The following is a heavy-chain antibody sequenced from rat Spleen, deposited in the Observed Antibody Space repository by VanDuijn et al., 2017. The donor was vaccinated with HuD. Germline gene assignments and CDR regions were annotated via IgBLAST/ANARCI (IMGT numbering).Heavy chain of an antibody. CDR1: GFTFSDYY. Sequence: EVQLVESDGGLVQPGRSLKLSCAASGFTFSDYYMAWVRQAPKKGLEWVATITSGGSNTYYPDSVKGRFTISRDNAKSTLYLQMDSLRSEDTATYYCARRYVYYGLSDWGQGVMVTVSS. CDR3: ARRYVYYGLSD. V-gene: IGHV5-7*01. D-gene: IGHD1-6*01. CDR2: ITSGGSNT. J-gene: IGHJ2*01.